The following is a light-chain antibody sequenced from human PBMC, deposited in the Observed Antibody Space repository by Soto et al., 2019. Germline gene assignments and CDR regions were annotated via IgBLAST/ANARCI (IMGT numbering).Light chain of an antibody. Sequence: QSALTQPPSASGSPGQSVTISCTGTSSDVGAYTYVSWYQQYPGKAPKLVIYEVTKRPSGVPDRFSGSKSGNTASLTVSGLQAEDEADYYCTSYVGNDIWVFGGGTKGDRP. CDR1: SSDVGAYTY. CDR2: EVT. CDR3: TSYVGNDIWV. J-gene: IGLJ3*02. V-gene: IGLV2-8*01.